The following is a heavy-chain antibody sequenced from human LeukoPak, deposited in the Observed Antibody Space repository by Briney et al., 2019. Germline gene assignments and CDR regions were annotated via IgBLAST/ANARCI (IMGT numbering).Heavy chain of an antibody. D-gene: IGHD6-19*01. CDR2: IYTSGST. CDR1: GGSISSGSYY. CDR3: ARHERGSGWFSY. V-gene: IGHV4-61*02. Sequence: SETLSLTCTVSGGSISSGSYYWSWIRQPAGKGLEWIGRIYTSGSTNYNPSLKSRVTISVDTSKNQFSLKLSSVTAADTAVYYCARHERGSGWFSYWGQGTLVTVSS. J-gene: IGHJ4*02.